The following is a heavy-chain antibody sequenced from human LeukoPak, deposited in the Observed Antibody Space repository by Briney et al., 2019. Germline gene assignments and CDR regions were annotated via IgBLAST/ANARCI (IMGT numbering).Heavy chain of an antibody. D-gene: IGHD3-10*01. Sequence: GASVKVSCKASGYTFTGYYMHWVRQAPGQGLEWMGWINPNSGGTNYAQKFQGRVTLTRDTSTSTAYMELSRLTSDDTAVYYCSRDFDYYGSGYYFDFWGQGTLVTVSS. CDR1: GYTFTGYY. CDR2: INPNSGGT. CDR3: SRDFDYYGSGYYFDF. V-gene: IGHV1-2*02. J-gene: IGHJ4*02.